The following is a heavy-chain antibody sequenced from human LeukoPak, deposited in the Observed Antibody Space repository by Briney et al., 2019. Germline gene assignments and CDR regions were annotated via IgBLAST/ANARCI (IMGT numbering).Heavy chain of an antibody. CDR3: AKDVVHGGNSPRGAFDI. D-gene: IGHD4-23*01. V-gene: IGHV3-9*01. J-gene: IGHJ3*02. CDR1: GFIFDDYA. Sequence: GGSLRLSCAISGFIFDDYAMHWVRQAPGKGLEWVSGISWNAGIIVYADSVKGRFTISRDNAKNSLYLQMNSLRADDTALYYCAKDVVHGGNSPRGAFDIWGQGTMVTVSS. CDR2: ISWNAGII.